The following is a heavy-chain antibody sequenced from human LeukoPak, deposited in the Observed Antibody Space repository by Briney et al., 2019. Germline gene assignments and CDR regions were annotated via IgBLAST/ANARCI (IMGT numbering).Heavy chain of an antibody. CDR3: ASYSGTYSAFEI. Sequence: SEALSLTCTVSGGSISSSSYYWGWLRQPPGKGLEWIGSIYYSGSTYYNPSLKSRVAISVDTSKNHFSLTLNAVTAADTAVYYCASYSGTYSAFEIWGQGTLVTVSS. CDR2: IYYSGST. D-gene: IGHD1-26*01. CDR1: GGSISSSSYY. V-gene: IGHV4-39*07. J-gene: IGHJ3*02.